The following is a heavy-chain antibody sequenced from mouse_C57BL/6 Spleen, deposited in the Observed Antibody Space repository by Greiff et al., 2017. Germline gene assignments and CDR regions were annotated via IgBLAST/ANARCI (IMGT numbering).Heavy chain of an antibody. Sequence: QVQLQQPGAELVKPGASVKLSCKASGYTFTSYWMHWVKQRPGQGLEWIGLIHPNSGSTNYNEKLKSKATLTVDKSSSTAYMQISSLTSEDSAVYYCATDYYGSSPYCWGQGTTLTVSS. J-gene: IGHJ2*01. V-gene: IGHV1-64*01. CDR1: GYTFTSYW. CDR2: IHPNSGST. D-gene: IGHD1-1*01. CDR3: ATDYYGSSPYC.